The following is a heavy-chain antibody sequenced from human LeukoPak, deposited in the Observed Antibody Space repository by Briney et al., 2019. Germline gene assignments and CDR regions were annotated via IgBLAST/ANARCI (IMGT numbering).Heavy chain of an antibody. Sequence: GSVKVSCKASGYTFTSYDINWVRQATGQGLEWMGWMNPNSGNTGYAQKFQGRVTITRNTSISTAYMELSSLRSEDTAVYYCARDYYDSSGYYYYYYMDVWGKGTTVTVSS. D-gene: IGHD3-22*01. J-gene: IGHJ6*03. CDR3: ARDYYDSSGYYYYYYMDV. CDR2: MNPNSGNT. CDR1: GYTFTSYD. V-gene: IGHV1-8*03.